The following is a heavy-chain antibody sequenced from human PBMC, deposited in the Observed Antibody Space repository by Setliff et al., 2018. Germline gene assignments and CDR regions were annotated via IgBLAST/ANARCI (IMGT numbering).Heavy chain of an antibody. J-gene: IGHJ4*02. CDR3: ARLGRNNSAPPGDY. Sequence: PGESLKISCKASGYSFPSYWIGWVRQVPGKGLEWMEIIYPGDSHTRYSPSFQGQVTISADKSILTAFLQWTYLKASDSAMYYCARLGRNNSAPPGDYWGQGTLVTSPQ. CDR2: IYPGDSHT. D-gene: IGHD6-25*01. V-gene: IGHV5-51*01. CDR1: GYSFPSYW.